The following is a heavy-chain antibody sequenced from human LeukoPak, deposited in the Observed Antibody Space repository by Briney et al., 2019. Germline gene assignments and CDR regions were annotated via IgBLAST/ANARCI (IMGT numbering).Heavy chain of an antibody. CDR1: GFTFSTSS. Sequence: GGSLRLSCVASGFTFSTSSMTWVRQAPGKGLKWVDNIQQDGVEKYYADSVKGRFTISRDNAKNSLSLQMNSLRAEDTAVYYCARAGHFDYWGQGTLVTVSS. J-gene: IGHJ4*02. CDR3: ARAGHFDY. CDR2: IQQDGVEK. V-gene: IGHV3-7*05.